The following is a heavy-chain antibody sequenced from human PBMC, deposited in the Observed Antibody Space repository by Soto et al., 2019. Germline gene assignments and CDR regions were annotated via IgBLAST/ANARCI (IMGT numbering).Heavy chain of an antibody. CDR1: GGSISSGGYY. J-gene: IGHJ6*02. Sequence: QVQLQESGPGLVKPSQTLSLTCTVSGGSISSGGYYWSWIRQHPGKGLEWIGYIYYSGSTYYNPSRKIRVTISVDTSKNQFSLKLSSVTAADTAVYYCARLYYDILTGYRYYYGMDVWGQGTTVTVSS. CDR2: IYYSGST. V-gene: IGHV4-31*03. CDR3: ARLYYDILTGYRYYYGMDV. D-gene: IGHD3-9*01.